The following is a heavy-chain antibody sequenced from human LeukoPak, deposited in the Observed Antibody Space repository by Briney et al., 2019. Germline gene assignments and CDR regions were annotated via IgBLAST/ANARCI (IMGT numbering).Heavy chain of an antibody. V-gene: IGHV3-23*01. D-gene: IGHD1-14*01. CDR1: GFTISSQA. Sequence: PGGSLRLSCAASGFTISSQAMSWVRQAPGKGLECVSTIDISDVDRHYADSVKGRFTISRDNSKNTLYLQMNSLRADDTAVYYCAKDAPGAGGFDYWGQGTLVTVSS. J-gene: IGHJ4*02. CDR3: AKDAPGAGGFDY. CDR2: IDISDVDR.